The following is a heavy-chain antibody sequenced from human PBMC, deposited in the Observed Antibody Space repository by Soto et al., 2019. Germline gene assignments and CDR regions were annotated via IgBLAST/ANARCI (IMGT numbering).Heavy chain of an antibody. CDR1: GFTFSSYA. Sequence: GGSLRFSCAASGFTFSSYAMSWVRQAPGKGLEWVSAISGSGGSTYYADSVKGRFTISRDNSKNTLYLQMNSLRAEDTAVYYCAKGGQLVEKLFDYWGQGTLVTVSS. CDR3: AKGGQLVEKLFDY. V-gene: IGHV3-23*01. CDR2: ISGSGGST. D-gene: IGHD6-6*01. J-gene: IGHJ4*02.